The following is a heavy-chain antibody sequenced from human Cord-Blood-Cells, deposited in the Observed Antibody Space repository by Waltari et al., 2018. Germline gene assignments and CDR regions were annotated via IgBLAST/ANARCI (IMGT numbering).Heavy chain of an antibody. Sequence: QVQLQRWGAGLLKPSETLSLTCAVYGGSFSGYYWSWIRQPPGKGLELIGEINHSGSTNYNPSLKSRVTISVDTSKNQFSLKLSSVTAADTAVYYCARVPASTVVTDYWGQGTLVTVSS. J-gene: IGHJ4*02. CDR1: GGSFSGYY. CDR2: INHSGST. V-gene: IGHV4-34*01. D-gene: IGHD4-17*01. CDR3: ARVPASTVVTDY.